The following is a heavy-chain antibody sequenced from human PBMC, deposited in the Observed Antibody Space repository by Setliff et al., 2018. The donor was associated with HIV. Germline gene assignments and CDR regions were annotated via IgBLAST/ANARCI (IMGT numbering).Heavy chain of an antibody. CDR3: ARDQWGYSYGYGVDY. CDR2: IYSGGST. J-gene: IGHJ4*02. V-gene: IGHV3-66*02. CDR1: GFTVSSNY. D-gene: IGHD5-18*01. Sequence: GGSLRLSCAASGFTVSSNYMSWVRQAPGKGLEWVSVIYSGGSTYYADSVKGRFTISRDNSKNTLYLQMNSLRAEDTAVYYCARDQWGYSYGYGVDYWGQGTLVTVSS.